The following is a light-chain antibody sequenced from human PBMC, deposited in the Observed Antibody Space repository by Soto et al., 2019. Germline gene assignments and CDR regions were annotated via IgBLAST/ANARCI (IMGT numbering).Light chain of an antibody. V-gene: IGLV2-14*03. Sequence: QSALTQPASVSGSPGHSITISCTGTSSDVGGYNFVSWYEHHPGKAPKLIIYVVYYRPSGVSDRFSGSKSGNKASLTISGVQAEDEADYYCSSYAQTRTLVVGTGTKVTVL. J-gene: IGLJ1*01. CDR1: SSDVGGYNF. CDR2: VVY. CDR3: SSYAQTRTLV.